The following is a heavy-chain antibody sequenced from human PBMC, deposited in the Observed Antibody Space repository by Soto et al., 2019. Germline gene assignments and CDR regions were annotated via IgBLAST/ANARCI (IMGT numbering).Heavy chain of an antibody. CDR3: ARDVVGGAGLYCTNGVCYGRAYYYYYYGMDV. Sequence: GGSLRLSCAASGFTFSSYSMNWVRQAPGKGLEWVSYISSSSSTIYYADSVKGRFTISRDNAKNSLYLQMNSLRDEDTAVYYCARDVVGGAGLYCTNGVCYGRAYYYYYYGMDVWGQGTTVTVSS. V-gene: IGHV3-48*02. J-gene: IGHJ6*02. D-gene: IGHD2-8*01. CDR1: GFTFSSYS. CDR2: ISSSSSTI.